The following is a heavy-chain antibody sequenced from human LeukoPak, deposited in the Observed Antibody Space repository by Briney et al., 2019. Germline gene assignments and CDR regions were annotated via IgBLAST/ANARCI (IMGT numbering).Heavy chain of an antibody. D-gene: IGHD5-12*01. CDR1: GFTFSSYG. CDR3: AKALYSGYDTSYYGMDV. Sequence: PGGSLRLSCAASGFTFSSYGMSWVRQAPGKGLGWVSAISGSGGSTYYADSVKGRFAISRDNSKNTLYLQMNSLRAEDTAVYYCAKALYSGYDTSYYGMDVWGKGTTVTVSS. V-gene: IGHV3-23*01. J-gene: IGHJ6*04. CDR2: ISGSGGST.